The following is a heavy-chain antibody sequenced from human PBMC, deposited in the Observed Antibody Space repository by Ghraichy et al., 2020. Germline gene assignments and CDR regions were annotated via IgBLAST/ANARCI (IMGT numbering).Heavy chain of an antibody. CDR2: ISYDGTNK. V-gene: IGHV3-30*18. J-gene: IGHJ4*02. CDR1: GFTFNSYG. D-gene: IGHD5-12*01. Sequence: GESLNISCAASGFTFNSYGIHWVRQAPGKGPEWVAVISYDGTNKYFADSVKGRFTISRDYSKNTVYLQMNSLRPEDTAVYYCAKGPGGSVATYPINYWGQGTLVTVSS. CDR3: AKGPGGSVATYPINY.